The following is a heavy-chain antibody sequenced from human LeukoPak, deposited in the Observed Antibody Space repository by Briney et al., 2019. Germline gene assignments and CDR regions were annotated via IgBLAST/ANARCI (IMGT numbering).Heavy chain of an antibody. V-gene: IGHV3-30*02. CDR3: AKAYLYDILTGPTVY. D-gene: IGHD3-9*01. J-gene: IGHJ4*02. CDR1: GFTFSSYG. CDR2: IRYDGSNK. Sequence: GGSLRLSCAASGFTFSSYGMHWVRQAPGKGLEWVAFIRYDGSNKYYADSVKGRFTISRDNYKNTLYLQMNSLRAEDTAVYYCAKAYLYDILTGPTVYWGQGTLVTVSS.